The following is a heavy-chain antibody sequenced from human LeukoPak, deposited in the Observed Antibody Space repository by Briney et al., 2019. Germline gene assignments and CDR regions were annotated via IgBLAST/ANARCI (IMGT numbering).Heavy chain of an antibody. V-gene: IGHV7-4-1*02. CDR3: ARETPQQYPFYYYYYGMDV. J-gene: IGHJ6*02. Sequence: ASVMVSCKASGYTFTSYAMNWVRQAPGQGLEWMGWINTNTGNPTYAQGFTGWFVFSLDTSVSTAYLQISSLKAEDTAVYYCARETPQQYPFYYYYYGMDVWGQGTTVTVSS. D-gene: IGHD2-2*01. CDR1: GYTFTSYA. CDR2: INTNTGNP.